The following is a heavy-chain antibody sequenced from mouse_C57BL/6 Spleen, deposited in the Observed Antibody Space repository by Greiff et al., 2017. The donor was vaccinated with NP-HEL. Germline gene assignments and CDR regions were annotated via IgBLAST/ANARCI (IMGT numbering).Heavy chain of an antibody. CDR3: TTSYYSNYEDDY. V-gene: IGHV14-1*01. D-gene: IGHD2-5*01. CDR1: GFNIKDYY. CDR2: IDPEDGDT. Sequence: VHVKQSGAELVRPGASVKLSCTASGFNIKDYYMHWVKQRPEQGLEWIGRIDPEDGDTEYAPKFQGKATMTADPSSNTAYLQLSSLTSEDTAVYYCTTSYYSNYEDDYWGQGTTLTVSS. J-gene: IGHJ2*01.